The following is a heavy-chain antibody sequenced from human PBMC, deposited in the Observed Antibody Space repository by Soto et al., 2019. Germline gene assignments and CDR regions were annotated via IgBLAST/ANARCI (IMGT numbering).Heavy chain of an antibody. CDR2: ISSSGGST. J-gene: IGHJ3*02. CDR3: AHPRGYGVFDAVDI. V-gene: IGHV3-23*01. Sequence: EVQLLASGGGLVQPGGSLRLSCAASGFIFSTYAMNWVRQAPGKGLEWVSAISSSGGSTFYAESVRGRFIISRDNSINTLYLQMSSLRTEDTAVYYCAHPRGYGVFDAVDIWGQGTMVSVSS. CDR1: GFIFSTYA. D-gene: IGHD4-17*01.